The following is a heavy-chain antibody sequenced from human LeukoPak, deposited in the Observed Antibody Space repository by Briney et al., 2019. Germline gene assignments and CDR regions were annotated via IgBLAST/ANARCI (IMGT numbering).Heavy chain of an antibody. CDR2: ISYDGSNK. CDR3: ARDKALGYCSSTSCYYYYGMDV. J-gene: IGHJ6*02. CDR1: GFTFSSYG. V-gene: IGHV3-30*03. D-gene: IGHD2-2*01. Sequence: GGSLRLSCAASGFTFSSYGMHWVRQAPGKGLEWVAVISYDGSNKYYADSVKGRFTISRDNSKNTLYLQMNSLRAEDTAVYYCARDKALGYCSSTSCYYYYGMDVWGQGTTVTVSS.